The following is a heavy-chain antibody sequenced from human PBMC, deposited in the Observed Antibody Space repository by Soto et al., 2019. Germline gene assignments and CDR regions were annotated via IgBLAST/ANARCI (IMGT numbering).Heavy chain of an antibody. J-gene: IGHJ3*02. Sequence: ASVKVSCKVSGYTLTELSMHWVRQAPGKGLEWMGGFDPEDGEAIYAQKFQGRVTMAEDTSTDTAYMELSSLRSEDTAVYYCATEVVTVTTVTRAFDIWGQGTMVTVSS. D-gene: IGHD4-17*01. V-gene: IGHV1-24*01. CDR3: ATEVVTVTTVTRAFDI. CDR2: FDPEDGEA. CDR1: GYTLTELS.